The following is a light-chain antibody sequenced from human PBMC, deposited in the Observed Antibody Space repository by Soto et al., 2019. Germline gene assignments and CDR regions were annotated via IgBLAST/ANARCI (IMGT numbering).Light chain of an antibody. Sequence: QSVLTQPRSVSGSPGQSVTISCTGTSSDVGGFNSVSWYQQHPGKAPKLIIYEVTNRPSGVSNRFSGSKSGNTASLTISGLQAEDEADYYCSSYTTSSTRVFGPGTKVTVL. CDR2: EVT. CDR1: SSDVGGFNS. CDR3: SSYTTSSTRV. J-gene: IGLJ1*01. V-gene: IGLV2-14*01.